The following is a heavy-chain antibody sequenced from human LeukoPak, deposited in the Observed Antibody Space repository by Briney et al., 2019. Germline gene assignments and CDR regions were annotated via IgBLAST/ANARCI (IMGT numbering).Heavy chain of an antibody. CDR3: TTSVLLWFGEFPFDY. CDR1: GFTIGDYA. D-gene: IGHD3-10*01. Sequence: GGSLRLSCTASGFTIGDYAMSWFRQAPGKGLEWVGFIRSKAYGGTTEYAASVKGRFTISRDDSKSIAYLQMNSLKTEDTAVYYCTTSVLLWFGEFPFDYWGQGTLVTVSS. CDR2: IRSKAYGGTT. J-gene: IGHJ4*02. V-gene: IGHV3-49*03.